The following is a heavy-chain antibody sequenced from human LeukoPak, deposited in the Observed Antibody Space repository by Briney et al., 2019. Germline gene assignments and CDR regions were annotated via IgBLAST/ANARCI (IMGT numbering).Heavy chain of an antibody. D-gene: IGHD6-19*01. CDR1: GFTFSSYA. Sequence: GGSLRLSCAASGFTFSSYAMNWVRQAPGKGLEWVSGISGSGGSTSYADSMKGRFTISRDNSRNTLYLQMNSLRAEDTAVYYCAIVIAVAGDFDYWGQGTRVTVSS. CDR3: AIVIAVAGDFDY. J-gene: IGHJ4*02. CDR2: ISGSGGST. V-gene: IGHV3-23*01.